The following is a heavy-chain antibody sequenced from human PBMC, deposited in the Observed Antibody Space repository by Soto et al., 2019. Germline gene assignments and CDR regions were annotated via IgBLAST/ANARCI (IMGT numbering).Heavy chain of an antibody. D-gene: IGHD3-10*01. V-gene: IGHV4-59*08. CDR2: VHHSWGS. CDR3: ARQGFGPLHGLVDV. J-gene: IGHJ6*02. Sequence: QVQLQESGPGLVKPSETMSLSCTVSGGSISSYYWSWFRQSPGKRMEWIGYVHHSWGSSYNPSLQSRVATSRDTSKSQFSLKVTSVTATGTAVYYCARQGFGPLHGLVDVWGQGTTVTVSS. CDR1: GGSISSYY.